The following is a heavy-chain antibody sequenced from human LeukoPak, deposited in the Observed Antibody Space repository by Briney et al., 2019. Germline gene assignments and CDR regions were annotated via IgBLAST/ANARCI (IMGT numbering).Heavy chain of an antibody. Sequence: ASVKVSCKASGGTXSSYAISWVRQAPGQGLEWMGRTIPILGIANYAQKFQGRVTITADKSTITAYMELSSLRSEDTAVYYCARDPPIHDYGGNSGFFDYWGQGTLVTVSS. D-gene: IGHD4-23*01. V-gene: IGHV1-69*04. CDR1: GGTXSSYA. J-gene: IGHJ4*02. CDR2: TIPILGIA. CDR3: ARDPPIHDYGGNSGFFDY.